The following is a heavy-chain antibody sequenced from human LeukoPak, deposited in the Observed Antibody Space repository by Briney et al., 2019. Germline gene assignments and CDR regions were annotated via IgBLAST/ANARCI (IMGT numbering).Heavy chain of an antibody. CDR2: MNPNSGNT. Sequence: SVKVSCKASGYTFTGYYMHWVRQAPGQGLEWMGWMNPNSGNTGYAQKFQGRVTMTRNTSIRTAYMELSSLRSEDTAVYYCARCGGYCSGGSCYSGYFDYWGQGTLVTVSS. V-gene: IGHV1-8*02. J-gene: IGHJ4*02. CDR3: ARCGGYCSGGSCYSGYFDY. D-gene: IGHD2-15*01. CDR1: GYTFTGYY.